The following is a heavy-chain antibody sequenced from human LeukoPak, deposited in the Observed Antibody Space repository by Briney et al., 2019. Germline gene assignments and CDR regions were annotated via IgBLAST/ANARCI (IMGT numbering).Heavy chain of an antibody. J-gene: IGHJ4*02. CDR1: GFTFSSYW. V-gene: IGHV3-74*01. CDR2: INSDGSST. D-gene: IGHD6-19*01. Sequence: HPGGSLRLSCAASGFTFSSYWMHWVRQAPGKGLVWVSRINSDGSSTSYADSVKGRFTISRDNAKNSLYLQMNSLRAEDTAVYYCARAPGLDSVADFDYWGQGTLVTVSS. CDR3: ARAPGLDSVADFDY.